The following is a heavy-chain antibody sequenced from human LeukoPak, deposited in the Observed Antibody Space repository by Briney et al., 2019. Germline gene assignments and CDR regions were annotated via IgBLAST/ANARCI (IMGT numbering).Heavy chain of an antibody. Sequence: SETLSLTCIVSSGSISSTDYYWGWLHQPPGKGLEWIGSIYYSGSTYYNPSLKSRVSISVDTSKNQFSLKLTSVAAADTAVYYCARAPEYGLYYFDYWGQGTLVTVSS. CDR2: IYYSGST. J-gene: IGHJ4*02. V-gene: IGHV4-39*07. CDR3: ARAPEYGLYYFDY. CDR1: SGSISSTDYY. D-gene: IGHD1-14*01.